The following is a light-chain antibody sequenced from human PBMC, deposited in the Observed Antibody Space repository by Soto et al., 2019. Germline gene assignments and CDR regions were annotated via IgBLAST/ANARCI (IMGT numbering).Light chain of an antibody. CDR1: QSVSSSY. CDR3: QQYCSSPIT. V-gene: IGKV3-20*01. CDR2: GAS. J-gene: IGKJ5*01. Sequence: EIVLTQSPGTLSLSPGERATLSCRASQSVSSSYLAWYQQKPGQAPRLLIYGASSSATGIPDRFSGSGSGTDFTLTISRLEPEDFAVYYCQQYCSSPITFGQGKRLEIK.